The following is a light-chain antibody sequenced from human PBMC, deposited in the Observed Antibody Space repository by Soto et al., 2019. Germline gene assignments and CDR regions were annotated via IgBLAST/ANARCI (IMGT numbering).Light chain of an antibody. CDR1: SSDVGGYNY. V-gene: IGLV2-14*01. CDR2: EVS. CDR3: SSYTTSNTYV. J-gene: IGLJ1*01. Sequence: QSVLTRPASVSGYPGQSITISCTGRSSDVGGYNYVSWYQQHPGKAPKFMIYEVSRRPSGVSNRFSGSKSGNTASLTVSGLQAEDEADYCCSSYTTSNTYVFGTGTKVTVL.